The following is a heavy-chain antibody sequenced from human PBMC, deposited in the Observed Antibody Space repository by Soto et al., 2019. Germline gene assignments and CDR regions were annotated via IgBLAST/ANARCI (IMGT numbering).Heavy chain of an antibody. CDR1: GFTFSSYS. CDR2: ISSGGGTT. CDR3: AKFRSQFLKKGTFDI. J-gene: IGHJ3*02. D-gene: IGHD3-10*01. Sequence: EVQLLESGGDLVQAGGSLRLSCAASGFTFSSYSMNWVRQAPGKGPEWLSVISSGGGTTYYADSVKGRFTISRDNTKNMLYLQMTSLRAEDTALYYCAKFRSQFLKKGTFDIWGQGTMVTVSS. V-gene: IGHV3-23*01.